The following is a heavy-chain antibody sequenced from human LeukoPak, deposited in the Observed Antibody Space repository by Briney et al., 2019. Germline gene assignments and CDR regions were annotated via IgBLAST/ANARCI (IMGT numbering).Heavy chain of an antibody. Sequence: GASVKVSCKASGYTFTGYYMHWVRQAPGQGLEWVGWINPNSGGTNYAQKSQGRVTITRDTSISTAYMELSRLRSDDTAVYYCARSQVVSRGRIAVAGTFIDNWGQGTLVTVSS. CDR3: ARSQVVSRGRIAVAGTFIDN. CDR1: GYTFTGYY. D-gene: IGHD6-19*01. V-gene: IGHV1-2*02. J-gene: IGHJ4*02. CDR2: INPNSGGT.